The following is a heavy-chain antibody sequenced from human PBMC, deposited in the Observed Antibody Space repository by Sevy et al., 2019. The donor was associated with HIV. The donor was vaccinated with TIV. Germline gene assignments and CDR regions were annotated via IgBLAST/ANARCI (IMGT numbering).Heavy chain of an antibody. Sequence: GVSLRLSCAASGFTFSDSWMTWVRQAPGKGLEWVANIKEDGTEKFYVDSVKGRFTMSRDNAKNSLYLQMNSLRAEDAAVYYCARDNATVSRRGLRYYYYGTDVWGQGTTVTVSS. CDR2: IKEDGTEK. J-gene: IGHJ6*02. D-gene: IGHD2-2*01. CDR3: ARDNATVSRRGLRYYYYGTDV. CDR1: GFTFSDSW. V-gene: IGHV3-7*01.